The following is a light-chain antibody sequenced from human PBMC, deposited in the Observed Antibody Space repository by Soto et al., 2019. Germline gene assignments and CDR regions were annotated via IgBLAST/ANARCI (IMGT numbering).Light chain of an antibody. CDR3: HQSYITPPA. CDR2: TTS. CDR1: QNLILC. V-gene: IGKV1-39*01. Sequence: QVKQYPSSLSASVGARVTITCGAIQNLILCLNWYQQKPGRPPTLLIYTTSRLQSGVPTLFSGSGSGTDFTLTISNLQPEDFATYSCHQSYITPPAFGQGTKVDIK. J-gene: IGKJ2*01.